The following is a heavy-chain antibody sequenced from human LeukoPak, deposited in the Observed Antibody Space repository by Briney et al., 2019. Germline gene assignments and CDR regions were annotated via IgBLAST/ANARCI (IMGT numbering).Heavy chain of an antibody. CDR1: GFTFSNYW. V-gene: IGHV3-7*01. J-gene: IGHJ4*02. CDR2: LKQDGSEK. CDR3: ARDLHHYYYDTPRGFYYRDYLDY. D-gene: IGHD3-22*01. Sequence: PGGSLRLSCAASGFTFSNYWMSWVRQAPGEGLEWVANLKQDGSEKYYVDSVKGRFTISRDNAKDSLYLQMNSLRAEDTAVYYCARDLHHYYYDTPRGFYYRDYLDYWGQGTLVTVSS.